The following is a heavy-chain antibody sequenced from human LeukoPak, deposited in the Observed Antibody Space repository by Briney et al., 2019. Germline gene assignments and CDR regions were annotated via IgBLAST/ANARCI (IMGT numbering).Heavy chain of an antibody. CDR3: AKDLVALMALNYYFDY. CDR1: GFTFSSYA. V-gene: IGHV3-23*01. D-gene: IGHD5-24*01. J-gene: IGHJ4*02. CDR2: ISGSGGST. Sequence: PGGSLRLSCAASGFTFSSYAMSWVRQAPGKGLEWVSAISGSGGSTYYADSVKGRFTISRDNSKNTLYLQMNSLRAEDTAVYYCAKDLVALMALNYYFDYWGQGTLVTVSS.